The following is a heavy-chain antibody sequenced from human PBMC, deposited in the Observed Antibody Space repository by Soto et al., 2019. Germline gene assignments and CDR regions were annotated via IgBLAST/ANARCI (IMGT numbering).Heavy chain of an antibody. CDR3: AKEDTSGRYSLDY. CDR1: GFTFSDYG. Sequence: QVQLVESGGGVVQPGRSLRLSCAASGFTFSDYGMHWVRQAPGKGLEWVAVISYYGTNEYYEDSVKGRFTTSRDNSKYTLYLQMNSLTIEDTAVYFCAKEDTSGRYSLDYWGQGSQVTVSS. D-gene: IGHD1-26*01. V-gene: IGHV3-30*18. J-gene: IGHJ4*02. CDR2: ISYYGTNE.